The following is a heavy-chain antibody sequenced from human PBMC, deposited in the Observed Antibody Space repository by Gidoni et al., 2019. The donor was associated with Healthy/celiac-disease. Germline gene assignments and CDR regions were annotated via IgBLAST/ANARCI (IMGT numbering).Heavy chain of an antibody. D-gene: IGHD3-3*01. CDR1: GLPFSNAC. J-gene: IGHJ4*02. CDR2: SKSKTDGGTT. V-gene: IGHV3-15*01. Sequence: EVQLVESGGGLVKPGGSLRLSCAASGLPFSNACMSWVRQAPGKGLEWVGRSKSKTDGGTTDYAAPVKGRFTISRDDSKNTLYLQMNSLKTEDTAVYYCTTVIPIIWSGYYTVDYWGQGTLVTVSS. CDR3: TTVIPIIWSGYYTVDY.